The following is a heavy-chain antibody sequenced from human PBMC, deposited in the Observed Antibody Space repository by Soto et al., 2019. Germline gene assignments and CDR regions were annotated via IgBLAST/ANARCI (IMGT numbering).Heavy chain of an antibody. CDR1: GGSISSYY. Sequence: SETLSLTCTVSGGSISSYYWSWIRQPPGKGLEWIGYIYYSGSTNYNPSLKSRVTISVDTSKNQFSLKLSSVTAADTAVYYCARAVDTAMAENWFDPWGQGTLVTVSS. D-gene: IGHD5-18*01. V-gene: IGHV4-59*01. CDR3: ARAVDTAMAENWFDP. J-gene: IGHJ5*02. CDR2: IYYSGST.